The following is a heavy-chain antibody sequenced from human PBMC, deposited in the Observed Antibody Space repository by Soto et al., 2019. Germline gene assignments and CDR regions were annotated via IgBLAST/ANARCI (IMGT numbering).Heavy chain of an antibody. CDR3: ASEPYSSSSG. Sequence: GGSLRLSCAASGFTFSSYGMHWVRQAPGKGLEWVAVISYDGSNKYYADCVKGRFTISRDNSKNTLYLQMNSLRAEDTAVYYCASEPYSSSSGRGQGTLVTVSS. CDR1: GFTFSSYG. V-gene: IGHV3-30*03. D-gene: IGHD6-6*01. CDR2: ISYDGSNK. J-gene: IGHJ4*02.